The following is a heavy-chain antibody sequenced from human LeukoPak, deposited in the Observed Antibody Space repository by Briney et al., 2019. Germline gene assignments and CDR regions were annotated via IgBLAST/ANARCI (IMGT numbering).Heavy chain of an antibody. CDR3: ARGRNLRVYFDI. Sequence: SETLSLTCAVYGGSFSGYYWSWIRQPAGKSLEWIGRVYSRGSPNYNSSLKNRVSISIDNSRNQVSLKMNSMTAADSAVYYCARGRNLRVYFDIWGQGTIVTVSS. D-gene: IGHD1-14*01. CDR2: VYSRGSP. J-gene: IGHJ3*02. CDR1: GGSFSGYY. V-gene: IGHV4-59*10.